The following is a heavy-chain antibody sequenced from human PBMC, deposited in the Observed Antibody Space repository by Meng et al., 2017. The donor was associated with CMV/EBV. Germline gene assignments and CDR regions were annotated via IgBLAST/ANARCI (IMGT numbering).Heavy chain of an antibody. CDR3: ARGVVTMIVVYDP. CDR1: GGSISSSSYY. CDR2: IYYSGST. J-gene: IGHJ5*02. Sequence: LRLQESGTGLGKPSEPRSLTCTGSGGSISSSSYYWGWIRQPPGKGLEWIGSIYYSGSTYYNPSLKSRVTISVDTSKNQFSLKLSSVTAADTAVYYCARGVVTMIVVYDPWGQGTLVTVSS. D-gene: IGHD3-22*01. V-gene: IGHV4-39*07.